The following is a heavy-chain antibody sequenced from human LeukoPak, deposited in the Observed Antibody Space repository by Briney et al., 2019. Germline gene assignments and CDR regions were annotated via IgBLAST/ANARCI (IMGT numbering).Heavy chain of an antibody. CDR3: AKWGDYDILTGYYDPDY. D-gene: IGHD3-9*01. V-gene: IGHV3-23*01. CDR2: ISGRDGST. J-gene: IGHJ4*02. CDR1: GFTVTNYA. Sequence: GGSLRLSCAASGFTVTNYAMYWVRQAPGKGLEWVSAISGRDGSTYYADSVKGRFTISRDTSKNTLSLQMNSLRAEDTAVYYCAKWGDYDILTGYYDPDYGGQGTLVTVSS.